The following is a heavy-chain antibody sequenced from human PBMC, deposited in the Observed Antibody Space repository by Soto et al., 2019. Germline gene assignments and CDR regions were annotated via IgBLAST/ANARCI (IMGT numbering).Heavy chain of an antibody. Sequence: ASVKVSCKVSGYTLTELSMHWVREAPGKGIEWMGGFDPEDGETIYAQKFQGRFTMTEDTSTDTVYIELSSLRSDDTAVYYCATAVDFWSGYYDVNWFDPWGQGTLVNVSS. V-gene: IGHV1-24*01. CDR1: GYTLTELS. CDR3: ATAVDFWSGYYDVNWFDP. J-gene: IGHJ5*02. D-gene: IGHD3-3*01. CDR2: FDPEDGET.